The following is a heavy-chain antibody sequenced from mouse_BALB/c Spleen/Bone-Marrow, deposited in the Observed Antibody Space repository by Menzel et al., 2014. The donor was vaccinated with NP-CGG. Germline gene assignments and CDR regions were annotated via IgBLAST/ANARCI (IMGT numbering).Heavy chain of an antibody. CDR2: ILPGSGIT. V-gene: IGHV1-9*01. D-gene: IGHD2-14*01. CDR1: GYTFSSYW. CDR3: TRGGSYYRYLDY. J-gene: IGHJ2*02. Sequence: QVQLQQSGAELMKPGASVKISCKATGYTFSSYWIEWVKQRPGHGLEWIGEILPGSGITNYNGKFKGKATFTADTSSNTAYMQLSSLTSEDSAVYYCTRGGSYYRYLDYWGQGTSLTVSS.